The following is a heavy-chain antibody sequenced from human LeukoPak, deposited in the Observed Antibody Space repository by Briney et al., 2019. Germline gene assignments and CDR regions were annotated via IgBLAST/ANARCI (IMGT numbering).Heavy chain of an antibody. CDR2: ISGSGGIT. J-gene: IGHJ5*02. Sequence: PGGSLRLSCAASGFTFSSCAMNWVRQVPGKGLEWVSGISGSGGITHYADSVRGRFTISRDNSKNRLYLQMNSLRVEDTAVYYCAKSYGPIDPWGQGTLVTVSS. CDR1: GFTFSSCA. CDR3: AKSYGPIDP. V-gene: IGHV3-23*01. D-gene: IGHD4-17*01.